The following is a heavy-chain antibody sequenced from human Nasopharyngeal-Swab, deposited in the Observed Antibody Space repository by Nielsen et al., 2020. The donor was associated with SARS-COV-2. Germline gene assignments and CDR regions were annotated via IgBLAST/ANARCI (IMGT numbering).Heavy chain of an antibody. Sequence: SLKISCAASGFTFDDYAMHWVRQAPGKGLEWVSGISWNSGSIGYADSVKGRFTISRDNAKNSLYLQMNSLRAEDTALYYCARTIWFGESPLDYWGQGTLVTVSS. CDR1: GFTFDDYA. D-gene: IGHD3-10*01. V-gene: IGHV3-9*01. CDR2: ISWNSGSI. J-gene: IGHJ4*02. CDR3: ARTIWFGESPLDY.